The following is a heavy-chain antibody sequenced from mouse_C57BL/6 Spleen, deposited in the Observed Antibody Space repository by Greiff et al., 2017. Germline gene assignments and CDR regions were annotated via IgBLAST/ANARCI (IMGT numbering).Heavy chain of an antibody. Sequence: VQLQQPGAELVKPGASVKLSCKASGYTFTSYWMHWVKQRPGQGLEWIGMIHPNSGSTNYNEKFKSKATLTVDKSSSTAYMQLSSLTSEDSAVYYCARFYYDYGGGYFDVWGTGTTVTVSS. D-gene: IGHD2-4*01. J-gene: IGHJ1*03. CDR1: GYTFTSYW. CDR2: IHPNSGST. V-gene: IGHV1-64*01. CDR3: ARFYYDYGGGYFDV.